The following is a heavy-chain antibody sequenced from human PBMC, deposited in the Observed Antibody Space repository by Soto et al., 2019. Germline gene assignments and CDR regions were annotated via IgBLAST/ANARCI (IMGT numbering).Heavy chain of an antibody. D-gene: IGHD2-2*01. J-gene: IGHJ3*02. CDR2: INPSGGST. CDR1: GYTITSYY. Sequence: ASVKVSCKASGYTITSYYMHWVRQAPGQGLEWMGIINPSGGSTSYAQKFQGRVTMTRDTSTSTVYMELSSLRSEDTAVYYCARVGYCSSTSCFRHGAFDIWGQGTMVTVSS. CDR3: ARVGYCSSTSCFRHGAFDI. V-gene: IGHV1-46*01.